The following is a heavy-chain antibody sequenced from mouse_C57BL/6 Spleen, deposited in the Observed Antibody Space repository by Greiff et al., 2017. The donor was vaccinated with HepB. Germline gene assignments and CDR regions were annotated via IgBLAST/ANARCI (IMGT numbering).Heavy chain of an antibody. CDR2: IYPGDGDT. V-gene: IGHV1-82*01. Sequence: LQESGPELVKPGASVKISCKASGYAFSSSWMNWVKQRPGKGLEWIGRIYPGDGDTNYNGKFKGKATLTADKSSSTAYMQLSSLTSEDSAVYFCAREVTRRFAYWGQGTLVTVSA. D-gene: IGHD2-2*01. CDR3: AREVTRRFAY. CDR1: GYAFSSSW. J-gene: IGHJ3*01.